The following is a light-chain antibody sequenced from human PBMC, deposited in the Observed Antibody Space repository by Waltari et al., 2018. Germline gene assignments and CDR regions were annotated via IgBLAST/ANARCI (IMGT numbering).Light chain of an antibody. CDR2: GAS. Sequence: VLTQSPGTLSLSPGERATLSCRASQSVSGSYVAWYQQKPGQAPRLLIYGASVRATGIPDRFSGGGSGADFTLTISRLEPEDFGVYYCQQYGNSPLTFGGGTKVEIK. CDR3: QQYGNSPLT. CDR1: QSVSGSY. V-gene: IGKV3-20*01. J-gene: IGKJ4*01.